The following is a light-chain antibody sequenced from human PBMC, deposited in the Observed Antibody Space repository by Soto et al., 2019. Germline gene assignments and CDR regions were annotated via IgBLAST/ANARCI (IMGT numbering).Light chain of an antibody. V-gene: IGKV1-9*01. CDR2: AAS. Sequence: IQLTQSPSSLSASLGDRVTITCRASQGISTNLAWYQQKPGSAPKILIYAASTLQSGVPSRFSGSGSGTDFTLTINSLQPEDFATYYCQQLNVYPRSFGRGTKVEIK. CDR3: QQLNVYPRS. J-gene: IGKJ4*01. CDR1: QGISTN.